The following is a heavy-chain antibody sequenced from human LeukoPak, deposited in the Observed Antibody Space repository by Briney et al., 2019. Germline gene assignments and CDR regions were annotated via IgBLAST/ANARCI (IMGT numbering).Heavy chain of an antibody. V-gene: IGHV1-18*01. CDR2: ISAYNGTT. J-gene: IGHJ4*02. CDR1: GYTFTSYG. Sequence: ASVKVSCKASGYTFTSYGISWVRQAHGQGLEWMGWISAYNGTTNYAQKLQGRVTMTTDTSTSTAYMELTSLRSDDTAVYYCAISSGYLFDYWGQGTLVTVSS. CDR3: AISSGYLFDY. D-gene: IGHD3-22*01.